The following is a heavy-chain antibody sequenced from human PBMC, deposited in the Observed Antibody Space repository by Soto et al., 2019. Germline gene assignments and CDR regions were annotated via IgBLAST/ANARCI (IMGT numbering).Heavy chain of an antibody. J-gene: IGHJ4*02. CDR1: GFTVSSNY. CDR2: IYSGGST. D-gene: IGHD3-10*01. Sequence: EVQLVESGGGLVQPGGSLRLSCAASGFTVSSNYMSWVRQAPGKGLEWVSVIYSGGSTYYADSVKGRFTISRDNSKNTLYLQRTSRRADDTVVFYCAGGGTMALDYWGKGPLVTVSS. CDR3: AGGGTMALDY. V-gene: IGHV3-66*01.